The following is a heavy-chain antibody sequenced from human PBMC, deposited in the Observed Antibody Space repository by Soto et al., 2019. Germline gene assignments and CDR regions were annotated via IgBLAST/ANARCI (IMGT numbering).Heavy chain of an antibody. V-gene: IGHV3-23*01. Sequence: EVQLLESGGGLVQPGGSLRLSCAASRFTFSSYAMTWVRQAPGKGLEWVSAISGGAGDTYYADSVKGRFTISRDNAKNSLYLQMNSLRVEDTAMYYCAKDIGVGGADIFDFRGRGTLVTVSS. CDR3: AKDIGVGGADIFDF. D-gene: IGHD1-26*01. CDR1: RFTFSSYA. J-gene: IGHJ4*02. CDR2: ISGGAGDT.